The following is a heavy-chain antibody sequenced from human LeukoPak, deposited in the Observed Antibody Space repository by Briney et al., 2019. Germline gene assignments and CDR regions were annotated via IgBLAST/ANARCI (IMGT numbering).Heavy chain of an antibody. CDR2: ISAYNGNT. V-gene: IGHV1-18*04. D-gene: IGHD3-10*01. J-gene: IGHJ6*04. CDR1: GYTFTSYG. CDR3: AREGVYGSVFHYSYYGMDV. Sequence: ASVKVSCKASGYTFTSYGISWVRQAPGQGLEWMGWISAYNGNTNYAQKLQGRVTMTTDTSTSTAYMELRSLRSDDTAVYYCAREGVYGSVFHYSYYGMDVWGKGTTVTVSS.